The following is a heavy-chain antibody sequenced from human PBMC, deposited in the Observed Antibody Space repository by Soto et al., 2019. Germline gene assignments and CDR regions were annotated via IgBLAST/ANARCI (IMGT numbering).Heavy chain of an antibody. D-gene: IGHD3-10*01. J-gene: IGHJ4*02. Sequence: GSLRLSCAAAGFTFSTHAMHWVRQAPGKGLEWVAFIWSDGSNKYYADSVKGRATISRDNSKRTVDLQMNSLRAEDTAVYYCARDYFGSGSRFDYWGQGTLVTVSS. CDR3: ARDYFGSGSRFDY. CDR2: IWSDGSNK. V-gene: IGHV3-33*01. CDR1: GFTFSTHA.